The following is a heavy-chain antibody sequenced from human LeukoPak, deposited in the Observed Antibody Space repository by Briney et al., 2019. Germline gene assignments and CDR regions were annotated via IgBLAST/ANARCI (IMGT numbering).Heavy chain of an antibody. CDR1: GFTFSDHY. CDR2: TRTKANSYTT. J-gene: IGHJ6*03. D-gene: IGHD2-2*01. Sequence: GGSLRLSCAASGFTFSDHYMDWVRQAPGKGLEWVGRTRTKANSYTTEYAASVKGRFTISRDDSKNSLYLQMNSLKTEDTAVYYCARDRYCSSTSCLPLYHYMDVWGKGTTVTVSS. V-gene: IGHV3-72*01. CDR3: ARDRYCSSTSCLPLYHYMDV.